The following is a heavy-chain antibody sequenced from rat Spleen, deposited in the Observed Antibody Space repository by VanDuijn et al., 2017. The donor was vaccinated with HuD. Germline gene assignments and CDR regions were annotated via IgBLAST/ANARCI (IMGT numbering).Heavy chain of an antibody. V-gene: IGHV7-7*01. CDR3: ARGYLDY. Sequence: EVKLLESGGGLVQPGDSMRLSCAASGFTFTDFYMNWIRQPAGKAPEWLGFIRDKTNGYTTEYNPSVKGRFTISRDNTQNILYLQMNTLRAEDTATYYCARGYLDYWGQGVMVTVSS. CDR2: IRDKTNGYTT. D-gene: IGHD1-11*01. CDR1: GFTFTDFY. J-gene: IGHJ2*01.